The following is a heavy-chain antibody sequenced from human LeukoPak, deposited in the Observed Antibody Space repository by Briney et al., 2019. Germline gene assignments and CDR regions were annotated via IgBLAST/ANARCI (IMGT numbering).Heavy chain of an antibody. V-gene: IGHV4-59*11. CDR3: ARGGYGDYYYYYMDV. CDR1: GGSISSHY. J-gene: IGHJ6*03. CDR2: IYYSGST. Sequence: KPSETLSLTCTVSGGSISSHYWSWIRQPPGKGLEWIGYIYYSGSTNYNPSLKSRVTISVDTSKNQFSLKLSSVTAADTAVYYCARGGYGDYYYYYMDVWGKGTTVTVSS. D-gene: IGHD4-17*01.